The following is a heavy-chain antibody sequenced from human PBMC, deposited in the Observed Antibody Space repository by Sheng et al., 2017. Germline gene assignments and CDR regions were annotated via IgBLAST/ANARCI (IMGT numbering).Heavy chain of an antibody. CDR2: ISSSSSYI. V-gene: IGHV3-21*01. J-gene: IGHJ4*02. D-gene: IGHD1-26*01. CDR1: GFTFSSYS. Sequence: EVQLVESGGGLVKPGGSPRLSCAASGFTFSSYSMNWVRQAPGKGLEWVSSISSSSSYIYYADSVKGRFTISRDNAKNSLYLQMNSLRAEDTAVYYCARGVGATPGHCDYWGQGTLVTVSS. CDR3: ARGVGATPGHCDY.